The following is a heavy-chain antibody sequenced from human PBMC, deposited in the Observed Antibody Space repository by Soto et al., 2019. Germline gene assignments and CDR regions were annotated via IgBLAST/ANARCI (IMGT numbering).Heavy chain of an antibody. V-gene: IGHV1-2*04. CDR1: GFTFTSSA. CDR3: ARFGTGSDAFDI. D-gene: IGHD1-1*01. CDR2: INPSSGST. Sequence: ASVKVSCKASGFTFTSSAMQWVRQAPGQGLEWMGWINPSSGSTNYAQKFQGWVTMTRDTSISTAYMELSRLRSDDTAVYYCARFGTGSDAFDIWGQGTMVTVSS. J-gene: IGHJ3*02.